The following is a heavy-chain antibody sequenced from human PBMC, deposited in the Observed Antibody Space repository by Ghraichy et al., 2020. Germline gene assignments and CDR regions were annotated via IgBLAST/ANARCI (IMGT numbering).Heavy chain of an antibody. CDR3: ARANHDYSNYFDY. CDR2: IYHSGST. CDR1: GGSISSGGYS. V-gene: IGHV4-30-2*01. Sequence: SETLYLTCAVSGGSISSGGYSWSWIRQPPGKGLEWIGYIYHSGSTYYNPSLKSRVTISVDRSKNQFSLKLSSVTAADTAVYYCARANHDYSNYFDYWGQGTLVTVSS. D-gene: IGHD4-11*01. J-gene: IGHJ4*02.